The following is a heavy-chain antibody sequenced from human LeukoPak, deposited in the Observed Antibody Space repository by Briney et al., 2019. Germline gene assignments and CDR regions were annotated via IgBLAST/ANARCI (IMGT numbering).Heavy chain of an antibody. CDR2: IYYTGSS. J-gene: IGHJ6*03. Sequence: SETLTLTCSVSGGSIRSSDDYWGFVRQTPGKGLEWMGSIYYTGSSHYNPSLKSRATISVDTSKNQFSLKLTSVTAADTAVYYCTRAASSGPLFTYHMDVWGKGTTVTVSS. V-gene: IGHV4-39*07. CDR3: TRAASSGPLFTYHMDV. D-gene: IGHD3-22*01. CDR1: GGSIRSSDDY.